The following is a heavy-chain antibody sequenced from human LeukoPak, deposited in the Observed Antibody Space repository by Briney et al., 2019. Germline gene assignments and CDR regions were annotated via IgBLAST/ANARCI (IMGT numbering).Heavy chain of an antibody. CDR1: GYTFTSYY. CDR2: INPSGGST. J-gene: IGHJ6*04. CDR3: ARDGSGFDGYYYYGMDV. D-gene: IGHD1-14*01. V-gene: IGHV1-46*01. Sequence: GASVKVSCKASGYTFTSYYMHWVRQAPGQGLEWMGIINPSGGSTSYAQKFQGRVTMTRDTSTSTVYMELSSLRSEDRAVYYCARDGSGFDGYYYYGMDVWGEGTTVTVSS.